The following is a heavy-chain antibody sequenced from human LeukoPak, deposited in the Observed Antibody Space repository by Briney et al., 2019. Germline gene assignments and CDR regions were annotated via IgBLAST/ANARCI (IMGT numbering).Heavy chain of an antibody. D-gene: IGHD1-1*01. J-gene: IGHJ4*02. Sequence: QPGGSLRLSCAVSGFSFSDFFMDCVRQAPGKGLEWIARSRNKENNYAAEYAASVKGRFTISRDDSKDSLYLQLSSLKTEETAVYYCTRENYWNLDYWGQGNLVTVSS. V-gene: IGHV3-72*01. CDR1: GFSFSDFF. CDR3: TRENYWNLDY. CDR2: SRNKENNYAA.